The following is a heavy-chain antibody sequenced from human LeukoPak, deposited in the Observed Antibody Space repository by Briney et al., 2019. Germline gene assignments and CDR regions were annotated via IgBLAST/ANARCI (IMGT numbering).Heavy chain of an antibody. D-gene: IGHD6-19*01. V-gene: IGHV1-2*02. CDR2: INPNSGGT. CDR1: GYTFTGYY. CDR3: ARGNPWQWLATSIDY. Sequence: ASVKVSCKASGYTFTGYYMHWVRQAPGQGLEWMGWINPNSGGTNYAQKFQGRVTMTRDTSISTAHMELSRLRSDDTAVYYCARGNPWQWLATSIDYWGQGTLVTVSS. J-gene: IGHJ4*02.